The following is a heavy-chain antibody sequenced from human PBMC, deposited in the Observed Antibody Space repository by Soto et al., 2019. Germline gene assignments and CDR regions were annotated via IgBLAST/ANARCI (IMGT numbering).Heavy chain of an antibody. D-gene: IGHD1-1*01. CDR3: ARAPGRLERFYYYYGMDV. J-gene: IGHJ6*02. CDR1: GGSVSSGSYY. Sequence: QVQLQESGPGLVKPSETLSLTCTVSGGSVSSGSYYWSWIRQPPGKGLEWIGYLYYSGSTNYNPSLKSRVTISVDTSKNQFSLKLSSVTAADTAVYYCARAPGRLERFYYYYGMDVWGQGTTVTVSS. CDR2: LYYSGST. V-gene: IGHV4-61*01.